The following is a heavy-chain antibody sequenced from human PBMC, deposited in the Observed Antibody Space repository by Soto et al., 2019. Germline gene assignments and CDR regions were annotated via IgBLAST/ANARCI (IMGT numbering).Heavy chain of an antibody. CDR2: IYYSGST. CDR1: GGSISSGGYY. V-gene: IGHV4-31*03. J-gene: IGHJ6*02. CDR3: ASAEMYTEYYYYYGMDV. Sequence: SETLSLTCTVSGGSISSGGYYWSWIRQHPGKGLEWIGYIYYSGSTYYNPSLKSRVTISVDTSKNQFSLKLSSVTAADTAVYFCASAEMYTEYYYYYGMDVWGQGTTVTVSS. D-gene: IGHD1-20*01.